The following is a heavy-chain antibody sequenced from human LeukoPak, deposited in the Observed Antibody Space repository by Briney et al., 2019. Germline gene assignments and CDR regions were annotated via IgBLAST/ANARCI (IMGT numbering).Heavy chain of an antibody. Sequence: SETLSLTCAVYGGSFSGCYWSWIRQPPGKGLEWIGEINHSGSTNYNPSLKSRVTISVDTSKNQFSLKLSSVTAADTAVYYCARSGPMPDNLRYFDYWGQGTLVTVSS. V-gene: IGHV4-34*01. CDR2: INHSGST. CDR3: ARSGPMPDNLRYFDY. J-gene: IGHJ4*02. CDR1: GGSFSGCY. D-gene: IGHD5/OR15-5a*01.